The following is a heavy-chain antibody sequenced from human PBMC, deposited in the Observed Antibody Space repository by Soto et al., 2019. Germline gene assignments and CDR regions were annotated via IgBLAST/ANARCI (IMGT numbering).Heavy chain of an antibody. Sequence: SETLSLTCTVSGGSISSGGYYWSWIRQHPGKGLEWIGYIYYSGSTYYNPSLKSRVTISVDTSKNQFSLKLSSVTAADTAVYYCAREVLYYDCWSGLERVYYYMDVWGKGTTVTVSS. J-gene: IGHJ6*03. D-gene: IGHD3-3*01. V-gene: IGHV4-31*03. CDR2: IYYSGST. CDR3: AREVLYYDCWSGLERVYYYMDV. CDR1: GGSISSGGYY.